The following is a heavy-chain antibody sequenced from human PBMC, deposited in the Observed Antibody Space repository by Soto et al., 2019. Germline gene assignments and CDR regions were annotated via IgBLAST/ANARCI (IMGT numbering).Heavy chain of an antibody. Sequence: QMQLQESGPGLVKPSETLSLTCTVSGAPISSSHWNWIRQPLGKALEWIGYIHYRGSTNYNPSLKSRLTISVDTSKKQIFLKLNSVTAADTAVYYCASSGIVGREVNTWFDPWGQGTLVTVSS. V-gene: IGHV4-59*01. CDR3: ASSGIVGREVNTWFDP. D-gene: IGHD3-22*01. CDR1: GAPISSSH. J-gene: IGHJ5*02. CDR2: IHYRGST.